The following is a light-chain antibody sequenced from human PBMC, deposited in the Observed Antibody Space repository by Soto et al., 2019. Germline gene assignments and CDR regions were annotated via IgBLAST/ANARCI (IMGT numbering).Light chain of an antibody. CDR1: SSDVGAYKY. V-gene: IGLV2-8*01. CDR2: EGS. J-gene: IGLJ3*02. CDR3: TSYAGSTIGV. Sequence: QSVLTQPPSASGSPGQSVTISCTGTSSDVGAYKYVSWYQQYPGKAPKLMIYEGSRRPSGVPDRFSGSKSGNTASLTVSGLHEEDDADYYCTSYAGSTIGVFGGGTKLTVL.